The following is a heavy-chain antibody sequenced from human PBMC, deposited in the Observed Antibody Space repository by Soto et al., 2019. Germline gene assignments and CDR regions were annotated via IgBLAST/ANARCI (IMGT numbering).Heavy chain of an antibody. D-gene: IGHD1-26*01. Sequence: PSETLSLTCTVSGGSVSSGSYYWSWIRQPPGKGLEWIGYLYYSGSTNYNPSLKSRVTISVDTSKNQFSLKLNSVTAADTAVYYCARDYGVGATDYYYYYGMDVWGQGTKVTVSS. CDR3: ARDYGVGATDYYYYYGMDV. V-gene: IGHV4-61*01. CDR1: GGSVSSGSYY. CDR2: LYYSGST. J-gene: IGHJ6*02.